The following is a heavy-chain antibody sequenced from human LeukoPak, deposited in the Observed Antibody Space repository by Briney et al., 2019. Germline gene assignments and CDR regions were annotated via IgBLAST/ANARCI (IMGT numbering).Heavy chain of an antibody. CDR2: IYHSGST. CDR1: GYSISSGYY. CDR3: ARGGLGVAVQDY. V-gene: IGHV4-38-2*02. J-gene: IGHJ4*02. D-gene: IGHD2-15*01. Sequence: SSETLSLTCTVSGYSISSGYYWGWIRPPPGKGLEWIGSIYHSGSTYYNPSLKSRVTISVDTSKNQFSLKLSSVTAADTAVYYCARGGLGVAVQDYWGQGTLVTVSS.